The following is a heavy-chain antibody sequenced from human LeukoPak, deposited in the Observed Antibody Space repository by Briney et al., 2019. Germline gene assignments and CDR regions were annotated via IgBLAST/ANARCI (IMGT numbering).Heavy chain of an antibody. CDR2: INPNSGGT. CDR3: ARADCSSTSCYGGRNWFDP. CDR1: GYTFTGYY. V-gene: IGHV1-2*02. D-gene: IGHD2-2*01. Sequence: GASVKVSCKASGYTFTGYYMHWVRQAPGQGLEWMGWINPNSGGTNYAQKFQGRVTMTRDTSISTAYMELSRLRSDDTAVYYCARADCSSTSCYGGRNWFDPGGQGTLVTVS. J-gene: IGHJ5*02.